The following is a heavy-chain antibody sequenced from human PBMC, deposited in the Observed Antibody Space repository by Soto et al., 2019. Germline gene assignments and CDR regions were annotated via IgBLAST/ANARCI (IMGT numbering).Heavy chain of an antibody. V-gene: IGHV3-49*03. CDR3: TRDPIGGYDGYYFDY. CDR1: GFTFGDYA. CDR2: IRSKAYGGTT. Sequence: GGSLRLSCTASGFTFGDYAMSWFRQAPGKGLEWVGFIRSKAYGGTTEYAASVKGRFTISRDDSKSIAYLQMNSLKTEDTAAYYCTRDPIGGYDGYYFDYWGQGTLVTVSS. D-gene: IGHD3-22*01. J-gene: IGHJ4*02.